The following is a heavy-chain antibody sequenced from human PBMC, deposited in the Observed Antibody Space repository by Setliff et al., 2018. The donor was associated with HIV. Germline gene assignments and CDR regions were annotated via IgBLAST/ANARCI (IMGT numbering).Heavy chain of an antibody. CDR3: ARAPFLQFSRGSPYYFDY. J-gene: IGHJ4*02. CDR2: INTKTGNP. Sequence: WASVKVSCKASGYTFTSYAMNWVRQAPGQGLEWLGWINTKTGNPTYVQGFPGQFVFSLDTSVSTAYLEISSLKAEDTAVYYCARAPFLQFSRGSPYYFDYWGQGSLVTVSS. D-gene: IGHD3-10*01. V-gene: IGHV7-4-1*02. CDR1: GYTFTSYA.